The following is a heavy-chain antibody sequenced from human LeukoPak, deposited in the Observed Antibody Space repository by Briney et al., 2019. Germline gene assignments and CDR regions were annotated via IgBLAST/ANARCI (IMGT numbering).Heavy chain of an antibody. Sequence: PGRSLRLSCAASGFSFRSYVMHWVRQAPGKGLEWVATIRYDGSEKHYAELVTGRFTVSRDNSKDTLYLEMNSLRAEDTAVYYCAREAWDLTGRAPVIWGQGTRVTVSS. CDR1: GFSFRSYV. J-gene: IGHJ4*02. D-gene: IGHD1-14*01. V-gene: IGHV3-33*01. CDR2: IRYDGSEK. CDR3: AREAWDLTGRAPVI.